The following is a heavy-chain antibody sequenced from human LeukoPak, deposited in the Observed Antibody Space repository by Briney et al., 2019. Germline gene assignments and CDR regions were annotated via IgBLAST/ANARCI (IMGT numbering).Heavy chain of an antibody. D-gene: IGHD6-19*01. V-gene: IGHV5-51*01. CDR1: GYNFTSYW. J-gene: IGHJ6*03. CDR3: ARQRAVAGNHYYMEV. CDR2: IYPSDSDT. Sequence: GESLKISCKGSGYNFTSYWIGWVRQMPGKGLEWMGIIYPSDSDTRYSPSFQGQVTISADKSISTAYLQWSSLKASDTALYYCARQRAVAGNHYYMEVWGKGTTVTISS.